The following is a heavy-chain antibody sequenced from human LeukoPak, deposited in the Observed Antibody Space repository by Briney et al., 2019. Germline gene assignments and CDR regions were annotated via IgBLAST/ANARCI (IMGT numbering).Heavy chain of an antibody. CDR2: IYTSGST. D-gene: IGHD2-2*01. V-gene: IGHV4-4*08. Sequence: PSETLSLACTVSGGSISSYYWSWIRQPPGKGLEWIGYIYTSGSTNYNPSLKSRVTMSVDTSKNQFSLKLSSVTAADTAVYYCAREGTVVPAAIPGYYYMDVWGKGTTVTVSS. J-gene: IGHJ6*03. CDR3: AREGTVVPAAIPGYYYMDV. CDR1: GGSISSYY.